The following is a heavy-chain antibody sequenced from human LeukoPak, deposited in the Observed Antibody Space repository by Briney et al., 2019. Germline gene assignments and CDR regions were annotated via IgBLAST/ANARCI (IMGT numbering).Heavy chain of an antibody. CDR2: ISGSGGST. J-gene: IGHJ4*02. D-gene: IGHD4-17*01. CDR3: AKWGEGVTTAV. V-gene: IGHV3-23*01. CDR1: GFTFITYW. Sequence: GGSLRLSCAASGFTFITYWMSWVRQAPGKGLEWVSAISGSGGSTYYADSVKGRFTISRDNSKNTLYLQMNSLRAEDTAVYYCAKWGEGVTTAVWGQGTLVTVSS.